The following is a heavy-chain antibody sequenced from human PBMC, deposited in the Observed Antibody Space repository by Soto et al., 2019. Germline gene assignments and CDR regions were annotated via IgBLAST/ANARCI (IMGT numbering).Heavy chain of an antibody. CDR1: GGSVSSGSYY. V-gene: IGHV4-61*01. Sequence: PSETLSLTCTVSGGSVSSGSYYWSWIRQPPGKGLEWIGYIYYSGSTNYNPSLKSRVTISVDTSKNQFSLKLSSVTAADTAVCYCARRVVTAIPVFYYYNGMDVWGQGTTVTGS. D-gene: IGHD2-21*02. CDR3: ARRVVTAIPVFYYYNGMDV. CDR2: IYYSGST. J-gene: IGHJ6*02.